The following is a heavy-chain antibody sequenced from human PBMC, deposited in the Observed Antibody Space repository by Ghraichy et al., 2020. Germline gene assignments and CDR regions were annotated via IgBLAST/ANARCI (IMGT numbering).Heavy chain of an antibody. J-gene: IGHJ4*02. V-gene: IGHV4-59*13. CDR3: ARSRILDF. CDR2: IYDSETI. Sequence: SETLSLTCTVSGGSISSYYWSWIRQPPGRGLDWIRNIYDSETINYNPSLKSRVTFSLDTSKHQVSLNLSSVTVADTAVYYCARSRILDFWGQGTLVTVSS. CDR1: GGSISSYY. D-gene: IGHD2-2*01.